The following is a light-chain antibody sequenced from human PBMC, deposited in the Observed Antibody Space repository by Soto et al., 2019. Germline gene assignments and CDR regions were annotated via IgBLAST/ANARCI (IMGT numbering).Light chain of an antibody. CDR2: GAS. V-gene: IGKV1-39*01. CDR3: QQSYGTRYT. J-gene: IGKJ2*01. Sequence: IRMTQSPSSLSASTGDRVTITCRASQSISSYLNWYQQKPGKAPKLLIYGASNLQSGVPSRFSGSGSGTDFTLTISSLQPEDFASYYCQQSYGTRYTFGQGTKLEIK. CDR1: QSISSY.